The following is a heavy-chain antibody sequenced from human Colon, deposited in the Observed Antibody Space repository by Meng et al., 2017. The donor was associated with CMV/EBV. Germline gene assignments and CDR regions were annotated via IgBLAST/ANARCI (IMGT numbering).Heavy chain of an antibody. J-gene: IGHJ6*02. D-gene: IGHD2-15*01. Sequence: GESLKISCAASALTFTGYAMHWVRQAPGKGLEWVAVISYDGSGEYYADSVKGRFTISRDNSKNTLYLEAISLRAEDTAVYYCARDVGSYCTGGTCYARPYLYDLDVWGQGATVTDSS. V-gene: IGHV3-30-3*01. CDR2: ISYDGSGE. CDR1: ALTFTGYA. CDR3: ARDVGSYCTGGTCYARPYLYDLDV.